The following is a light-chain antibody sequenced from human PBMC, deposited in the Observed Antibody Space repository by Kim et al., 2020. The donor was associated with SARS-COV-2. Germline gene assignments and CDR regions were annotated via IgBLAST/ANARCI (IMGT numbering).Light chain of an antibody. J-gene: IGLJ1*01. CDR1: NIGSKS. CDR2: YDS. V-gene: IGLV3-21*04. CDR3: QVWDSSSDHPYV. Sequence: SYELTQSPSVSVAPGKTARITCGGNNIGSKSVHWYQQKPGQAPVLVIYYDSDRPSGIPERFSGSNSGNTATLTISRVEAGDEADYYCQVWDSSSDHPYVFGTGTKVTVL.